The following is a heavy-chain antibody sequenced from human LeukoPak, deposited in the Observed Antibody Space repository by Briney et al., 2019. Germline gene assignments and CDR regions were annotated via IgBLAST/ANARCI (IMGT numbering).Heavy chain of an antibody. D-gene: IGHD2-2*01. CDR2: INSDGSTT. CDR3: TRPESSSSLACDH. J-gene: IGHJ4*02. Sequence: GGSLRLSCVASGFPFSSSWMHWVRQAPGKGLVWVSRINSDGSTTNYADSVKGRFIISRDNAKNTLYLQMNSLRAEDTAVYYCTRPESSSSLACDHWGQGTLVTVSS. V-gene: IGHV3-74*01. CDR1: GFPFSSSW.